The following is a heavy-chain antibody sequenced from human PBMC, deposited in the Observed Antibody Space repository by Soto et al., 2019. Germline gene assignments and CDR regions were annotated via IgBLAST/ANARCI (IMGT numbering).Heavy chain of an antibody. CDR3: ARASYYYDSSGYETNWFDP. J-gene: IGHJ5*02. V-gene: IGHV4-31*03. Sequence: QVQLQESGPGLVKPSQTLSLTCTVSGGSISSGGYYWSWIRQHPGKGLEWIGYIYYSGSTYYNPSLKSRVTISVDTYKNQFSLKLSSVTAADTAVYYCARASYYYDSSGYETNWFDPWGQGTLVTVSS. CDR1: GGSISSGGYY. D-gene: IGHD3-22*01. CDR2: IYYSGST.